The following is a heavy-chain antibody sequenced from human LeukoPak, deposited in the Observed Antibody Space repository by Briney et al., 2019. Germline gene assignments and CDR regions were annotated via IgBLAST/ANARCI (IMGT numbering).Heavy chain of an antibody. CDR3: ARDPGYSSGWYSGFDY. D-gene: IGHD6-19*01. Sequence: SETLSLTCIVSGGSISTPNYYWGWIRQPPGKGLEWIGNIFYRGSTYYSPSLKSRVTISLDTSRNQFSLKLSSVTAADTAVYYCARDPGYSSGWYSGFDYWGQGTLVTVSS. CDR2: IFYRGST. V-gene: IGHV4-39*07. CDR1: GGSISTPNYY. J-gene: IGHJ4*02.